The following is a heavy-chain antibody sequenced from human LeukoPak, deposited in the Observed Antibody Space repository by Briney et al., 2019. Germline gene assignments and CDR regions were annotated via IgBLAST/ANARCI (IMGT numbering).Heavy chain of an antibody. CDR1: GGSITSGTYY. J-gene: IGHJ5*02. D-gene: IGHD6-13*01. CDR3: ARGLGPERGVAAADNWFDP. CDR2: IYNSGST. Sequence: PSETLSLTCTVSGGSITSGTYYWSWIRQAAGKGLEWIGRIYNSGSTNYNPSLKSRVTISVDTSKNQFSLKLSSVTAADTAVYYCARGLGPERGVAAADNWFDPWGQGTLVTVSS. V-gene: IGHV4-61*02.